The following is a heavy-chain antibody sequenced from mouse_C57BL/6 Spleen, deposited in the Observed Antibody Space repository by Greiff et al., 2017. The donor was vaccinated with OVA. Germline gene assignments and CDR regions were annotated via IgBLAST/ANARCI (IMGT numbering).Heavy chain of an antibody. CDR1: GYTFTDYN. CDR2: INPNNGGT. D-gene: IGHD1-1*01. V-gene: IGHV1-18*01. Sequence: EVQLQQSGPELVKPGASVKIPCKASGYTFTDYNMDWVKQSHGKSLEWIGDINPNNGGTIYNQKFEGKATLTVDKSSSTAYMELRSLTSEDTAVYYCARFSYYYGSSYGYFDYWGQGTTLTVSS. CDR3: ARFSYYYGSSYGYFDY. J-gene: IGHJ2*01.